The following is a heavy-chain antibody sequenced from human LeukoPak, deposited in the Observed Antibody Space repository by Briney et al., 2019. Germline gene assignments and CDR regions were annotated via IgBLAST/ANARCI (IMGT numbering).Heavy chain of an antibody. D-gene: IGHD4-17*01. CDR1: DSSISSGYF. Sequence: SETLSLTCAVSDSSISSGYFWGWIRQPPGKGLEWIGNLYHSGSTYYNPSLKSRVAISLDTSKTQFSLKLSSVTAADTALYYCATLLSDYGAHYFDSWGQGVLVTVSS. CDR3: ATLLSDYGAHYFDS. V-gene: IGHV4-38-2*01. CDR2: LYHSGST. J-gene: IGHJ4*02.